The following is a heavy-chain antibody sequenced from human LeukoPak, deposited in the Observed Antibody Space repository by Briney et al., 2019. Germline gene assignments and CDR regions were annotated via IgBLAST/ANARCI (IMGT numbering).Heavy chain of an antibody. CDR3: TRVVPTTIGDAFDI. D-gene: IGHD2-2*01. J-gene: IGHJ3*02. V-gene: IGHV3-49*04. CDR1: GFTFDDYA. Sequence: PGGSLRLSCTASGFTFDDYAMSWVRQAPKKGLEWVGFIRIKAYGGTTEYAAPVKGRFTISRDDSKRIAYLRMNSLKTDDTAVYYCTRVVPTTIGDAFDIWGQGTMITVSS. CDR2: IRIKAYGGTT.